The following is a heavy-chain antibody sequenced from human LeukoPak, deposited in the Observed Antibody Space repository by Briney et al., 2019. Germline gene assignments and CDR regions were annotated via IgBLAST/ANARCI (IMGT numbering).Heavy chain of an antibody. Sequence: GGSLRLSCAASGFTFSSYAMSWVRQAPGKGLEWVSGISGNGGNTFYADSVKGRFTITRDNSQNTLYVQMHSLRAEDTAVYYCARDSYDFWSGPPGMDVWGQGTTVTVSS. CDR1: GFTFSSYA. CDR3: ARDSYDFWSGPPGMDV. D-gene: IGHD3-3*01. V-gene: IGHV3-23*01. J-gene: IGHJ6*02. CDR2: ISGNGGNT.